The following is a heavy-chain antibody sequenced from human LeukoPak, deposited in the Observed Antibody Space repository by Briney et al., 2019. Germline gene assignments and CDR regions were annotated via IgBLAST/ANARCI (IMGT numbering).Heavy chain of an antibody. CDR1: GFTFSSCW. Sequence: GRSLRLSCAASGFTFSSCWMHWVRQAPGKGLVWVSRINSDGSSTTYADSVKGRFTISRDNAKNTLFLQMNSLRAEDTAVYYCARDYSRYYFDYWGQGALVTVSS. V-gene: IGHV3-74*01. CDR3: ARDYSRYYFDY. D-gene: IGHD3-16*02. CDR2: INSDGSST. J-gene: IGHJ4*02.